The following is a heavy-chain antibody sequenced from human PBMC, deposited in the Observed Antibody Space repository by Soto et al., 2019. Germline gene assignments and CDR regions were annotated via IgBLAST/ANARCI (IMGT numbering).Heavy chain of an antibody. J-gene: IGHJ4*02. Sequence: GGSLRLSCAGSGFIFSNYGMHWVRQAPGKGLEWVAFISYDGGETFYADSVKGRFTISRDNSKSTVFLHMNSLKKEDTAVYYCAITSVADASFDYWGQGTLVTVSS. CDR2: ISYDGGET. CDR3: AITSVADASFDY. D-gene: IGHD5-12*01. V-gene: IGHV3-30*03. CDR1: GFIFSNYG.